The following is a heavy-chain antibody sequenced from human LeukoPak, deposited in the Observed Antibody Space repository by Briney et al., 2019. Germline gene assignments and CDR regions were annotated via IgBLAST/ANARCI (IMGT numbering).Heavy chain of an antibody. Sequence: ASVKVSCKASGYTFTSYAMHWVRQAPGQGPEWMGWITPSGGTNYPQKFQGRVAITRDTSITTAYMDLSRLTSDDTAVYYCARDRYGDGFAHFDYWGQGALVTVSS. CDR2: ITPSGGT. D-gene: IGHD5-24*01. J-gene: IGHJ4*02. V-gene: IGHV1-2*02. CDR1: GYTFTSYA. CDR3: ARDRYGDGFAHFDY.